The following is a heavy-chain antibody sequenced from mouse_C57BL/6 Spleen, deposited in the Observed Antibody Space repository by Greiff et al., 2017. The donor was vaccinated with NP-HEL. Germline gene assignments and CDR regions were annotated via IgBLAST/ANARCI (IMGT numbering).Heavy chain of an antibody. CDR2: IDPETGGT. D-gene: IGHD2-3*01. Sequence: VQLQQSGAELVRPGASVTLSCKASGYTFTDYEMHWVKQTPVHGLEWIGAIDPETGGTAYNQKFKGKAILTADKSSSTAYMELRSLTSEDSAVYYCTSRDGYPFAYWGQGTLVTVSA. CDR3: TSRDGYPFAY. J-gene: IGHJ3*01. V-gene: IGHV1-15*01. CDR1: GYTFTDYE.